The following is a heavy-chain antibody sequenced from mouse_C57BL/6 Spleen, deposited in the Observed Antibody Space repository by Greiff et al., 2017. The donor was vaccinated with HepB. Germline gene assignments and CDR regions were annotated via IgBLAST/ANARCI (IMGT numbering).Heavy chain of an antibody. V-gene: IGHV14-3*01. D-gene: IGHD1-1*01. CDR3: ARYYFGSSYVYYFDY. CDR2: IDPANGNT. CDR1: GFNIKNTY. Sequence: EVQGVESVAELVRPGASVKLSCTASGFNIKNTYMHWVKQRPEQGLEWIGRIDPANGNTKYAPKFQGKATITADTSSNTAYLQLSSLTSEDTAIYYCARYYFGSSYVYYFDYGGHGTTLTVSS. J-gene: IGHJ2*01.